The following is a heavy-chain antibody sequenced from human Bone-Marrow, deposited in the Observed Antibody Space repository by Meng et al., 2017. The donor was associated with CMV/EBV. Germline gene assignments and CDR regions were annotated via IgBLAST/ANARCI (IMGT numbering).Heavy chain of an antibody. CDR3: ARDREQQLFDY. D-gene: IGHD6-13*01. Sequence: LSCAASGFTFSRYAMHWVRQAPGKGLEWVAVIYSGGSTYYADSVKGRFTISRDNSKNTLYLQMNSLRAEDTAVYYCARDREQQLFDYWGQGTLVTVSS. V-gene: IGHV3-NL1*01. J-gene: IGHJ4*02. CDR2: IYSGGST. CDR1: GFTFSRYA.